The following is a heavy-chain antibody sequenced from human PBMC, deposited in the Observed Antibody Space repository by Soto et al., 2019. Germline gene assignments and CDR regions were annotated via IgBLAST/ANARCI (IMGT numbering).Heavy chain of an antibody. J-gene: IGHJ4*02. Sequence: GGSLRLSCAASGFTFSSYAMSWVRQAPGKGLEWVSAISGSGGSTYYADSVKGRFTISRDNSKNTLYLQMNSLRAEDTAVYYCAKDRSGRSGWGYCRGGSCQKFDYWGQGTLVTVSS. CDR2: ISGSGGST. D-gene: IGHD2-15*01. CDR1: GFTFSSYA. V-gene: IGHV3-23*01. CDR3: AKDRSGRSGWGYCRGGSCQKFDY.